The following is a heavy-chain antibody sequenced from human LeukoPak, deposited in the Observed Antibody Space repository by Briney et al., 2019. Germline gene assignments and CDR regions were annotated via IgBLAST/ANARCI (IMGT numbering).Heavy chain of an antibody. D-gene: IGHD1-26*01. CDR3: ARAPRRLVGATYFDY. V-gene: IGHV4-38-2*02. J-gene: IGHJ4*02. CDR2: IYHSGST. CDR1: GYSISSGYY. Sequence: SETLSLTCTVSGYSISSGYYWGWIRPPPGKGLEWIGSIYHSGSTYYNPSLKSRVTISVDTAKNQFSLKLSSVTAADTAVYYCARAPRRLVGATYFDYWGQGTLVTVSS.